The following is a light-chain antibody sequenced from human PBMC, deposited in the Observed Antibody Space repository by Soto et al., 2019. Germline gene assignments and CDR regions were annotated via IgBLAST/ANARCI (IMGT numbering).Light chain of an antibody. CDR1: QSVGSY. CDR2: DAS. Sequence: EVVLTQSPATLSLSPGERATLSCRASQSVGSYLAWFHQKPGQAPRLLIYDASNRAPGIPARFSGSGSGTDFPLTIRSLDPEDFGVYYCQQRKNWPPITFGQGTRLESK. V-gene: IGKV3-11*01. CDR3: QQRKNWPPIT. J-gene: IGKJ5*01.